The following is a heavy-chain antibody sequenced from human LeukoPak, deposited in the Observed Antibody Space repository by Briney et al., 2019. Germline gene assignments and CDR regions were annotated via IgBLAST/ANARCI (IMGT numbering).Heavy chain of an antibody. D-gene: IGHD4-17*01. CDR1: GYIFINYG. Sequence: GASMKVSCKASGYIFINYGICWVRQAPGQGLEWMGWISAYSGNTNYAQKFQGRVTMTTDTSTSTAYMDLTSLRSDDTAVYYCARYGDYAPRYFDLWGRGTLVTVSS. V-gene: IGHV1-18*01. J-gene: IGHJ2*01. CDR3: ARYGDYAPRYFDL. CDR2: ISAYSGNT.